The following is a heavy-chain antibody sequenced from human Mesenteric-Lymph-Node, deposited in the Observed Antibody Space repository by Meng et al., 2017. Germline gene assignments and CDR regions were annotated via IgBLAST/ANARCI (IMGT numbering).Heavy chain of an antibody. CDR1: GGPIRSSSYY. CDR2: IYYSGST. Sequence: QLQLQESGPGLVKPSVTLSLICTVSGGPIRSSSYYWGWIRQPPGKGLEWVGSIYYSGSTYYNPSLKSRVTISVDTSKNQFSLKLSSVTAADTAVYYCARIAVAGTFDYWGQGTLVTVSS. J-gene: IGHJ4*02. D-gene: IGHD6-19*01. CDR3: ARIAVAGTFDY. V-gene: IGHV4-39*01.